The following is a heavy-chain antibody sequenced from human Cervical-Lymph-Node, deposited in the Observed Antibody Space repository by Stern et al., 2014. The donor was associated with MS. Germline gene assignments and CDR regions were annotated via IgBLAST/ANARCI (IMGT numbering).Heavy chain of an antibody. Sequence: QVQLVQSGAEVRKPGSSVRVSCKTSGGTFSSYTISWVRQVPGQGLEWMGRIITMYDIANYAQKFQGRVTITADKSTSTAYMELSSLRSEDTAVYYCARVPLVVLVPTRGDAFDIWGQGTMVTVSS. V-gene: IGHV1-69*09. CDR2: IITMYDIA. CDR3: ARVPLVVLVPTRGDAFDI. D-gene: IGHD2-21*01. CDR1: GGTFSSYT. J-gene: IGHJ3*02.